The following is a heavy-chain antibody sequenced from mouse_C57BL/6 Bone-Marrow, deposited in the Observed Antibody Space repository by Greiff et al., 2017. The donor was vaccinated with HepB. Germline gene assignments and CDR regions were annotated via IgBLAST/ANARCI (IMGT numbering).Heavy chain of an antibody. V-gene: IGHV10-1*01. J-gene: IGHJ3*01. CDR1: GFSFNTYA. Sequence: EVKLLESGGGLVQPKGSLKLSCAASGFSFNTYALNWVRQAPGKGLEWVARIRSKNNNYATYYADSVKDRLTISRDDSESMLYLQMNNLKTEDTAVYFCVRVSHYYGSSYRFAYWGQGTLVTVSA. CDR2: IRSKNNNYAT. CDR3: VRVSHYYGSSYRFAY. D-gene: IGHD1-1*01.